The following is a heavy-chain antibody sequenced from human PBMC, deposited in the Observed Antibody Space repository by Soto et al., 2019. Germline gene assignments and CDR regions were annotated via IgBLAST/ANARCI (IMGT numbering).Heavy chain of an antibody. D-gene: IGHD6-13*01. CDR1: GGSISSYY. Sequence: QVQLQESGPGLVKPSETLSLTCTVSGGSISSYYWRWIRQPPGKGLEWIGYIYYSGSTNYNPSLKSRVTTSVDTSKNQFALKLSSVTAADTAVHYCARGPYSSSWPDWYFDLWGRGTLVTVSS. CDR2: IYYSGST. V-gene: IGHV4-59*01. CDR3: ARGPYSSSWPDWYFDL. J-gene: IGHJ2*01.